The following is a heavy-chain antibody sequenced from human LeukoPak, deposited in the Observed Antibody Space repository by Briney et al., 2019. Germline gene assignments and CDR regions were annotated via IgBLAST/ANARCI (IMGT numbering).Heavy chain of an antibody. Sequence: GGSLRLSCAASGFTFSSYWISWVRQAPGKGLEWVANIKQDGSEKYYVDSVKGRFTISRDNAKNSLYLQMNSLRAEDTAIYYCAKDPLVGYCSGSSCYSRWGQGTLVTVSS. V-gene: IGHV3-7*03. CDR3: AKDPLVGYCSGSSCYSR. CDR1: GFTFSSYW. J-gene: IGHJ4*02. CDR2: IKQDGSEK. D-gene: IGHD2-15*01.